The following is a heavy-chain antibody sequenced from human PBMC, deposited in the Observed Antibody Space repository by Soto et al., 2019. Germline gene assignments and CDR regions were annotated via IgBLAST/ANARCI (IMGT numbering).Heavy chain of an antibody. Sequence: QVQLVQSGAEAKKPGASVKVSCKASGYTFTTYAMHCVRQAPGQRLEWMGWINAGNGNTKYSQKFQGRVTITTDTSASKAYMELSSLRSEDTAVYHCRRSYYYDSSGYGGMDVWGQGTTVTVSS. CDR3: RRSYYYDSSGYGGMDV. CDR2: INAGNGNT. J-gene: IGHJ6*02. D-gene: IGHD3-22*01. V-gene: IGHV1-3*01. CDR1: GYTFTTYA.